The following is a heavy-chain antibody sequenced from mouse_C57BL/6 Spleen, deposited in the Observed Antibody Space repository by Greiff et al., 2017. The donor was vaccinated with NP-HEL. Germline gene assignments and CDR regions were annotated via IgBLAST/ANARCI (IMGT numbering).Heavy chain of an antibody. V-gene: IGHV1-26*01. CDR3: ASSDYDYAMDY. CDR2: INPNNGGT. Sequence: EVQLQQSGPELVKPGASVKISCKASGYTFTDYYMNWVKQSHGKSLEWIGDINPNNGGTSYIQKFKGKATLTVDKSSSTAYMELRSLTSEDSAVYYCASSDYDYAMDYWGQGTSVTVSS. J-gene: IGHJ4*01. D-gene: IGHD2-4*01. CDR1: GYTFTDYY.